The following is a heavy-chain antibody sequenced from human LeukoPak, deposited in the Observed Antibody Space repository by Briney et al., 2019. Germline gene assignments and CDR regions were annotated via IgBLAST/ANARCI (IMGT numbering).Heavy chain of an antibody. CDR3: ASPRGAVAGTGWFDP. J-gene: IGHJ5*02. Sequence: ASVKVSCKVSGYTLTELSMHWVRQAPGKGLEWMGGFDPEDGETIYAQKFQGRVTMTEDTSTDTAYMELSSLRSEDTAVYYCASPRGAVAGTGWFDPWGQGTLVTVSS. CDR1: GYTLTELS. V-gene: IGHV1-24*01. D-gene: IGHD6-19*01. CDR2: FDPEDGET.